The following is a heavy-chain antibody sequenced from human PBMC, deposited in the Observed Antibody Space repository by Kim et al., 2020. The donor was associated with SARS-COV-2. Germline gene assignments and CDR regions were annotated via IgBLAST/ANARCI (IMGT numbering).Heavy chain of an antibody. CDR1: GFTFDDYA. Sequence: GGSLRLSCAASGFTFDDYAMHWVRQAPGKGLEWVSGISWNSGIRGYADSVKGRFIIFRDNAKNSLYLQMNSLTTEDTALYYCAKDPRRGGTYYYGMDVWGQGTTVTVSS. V-gene: IGHV3-9*01. CDR2: ISWNSGIR. CDR3: AKDPRRGGTYYYGMDV. D-gene: IGHD1-26*01. J-gene: IGHJ6*02.